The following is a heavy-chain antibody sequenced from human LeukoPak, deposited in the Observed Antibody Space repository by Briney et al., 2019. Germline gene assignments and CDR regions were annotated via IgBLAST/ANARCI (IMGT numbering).Heavy chain of an antibody. CDR2: IYNSGHT. V-gene: IGHV4-59*01. Sequence: SETLSLTCTVSGGSISNYYWSWIRQPPGKGLEWIGYIYNSGHTNYNPSLKSRVTISEDKSKNQPSLKLSSVTAADTAVYYCARAAVTTSRYFQHWGQGTLVTVSS. J-gene: IGHJ1*01. D-gene: IGHD4-17*01. CDR3: ARAAVTTSRYFQH. CDR1: GGSISNYY.